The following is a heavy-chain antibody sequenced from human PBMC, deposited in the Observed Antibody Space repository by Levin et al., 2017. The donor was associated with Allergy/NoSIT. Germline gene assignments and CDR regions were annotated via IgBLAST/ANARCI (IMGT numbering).Heavy chain of an antibody. D-gene: IGHD3-10*01. CDR2: IAHDGRNE. V-gene: IGHV3-30*04. CDR1: GFIFNNYA. CDR3: ASHFSMIRGYDNYGMDV. J-gene: IGHJ6*02. Sequence: LSLTCAASGFIFNNYAFHWVRQAPGKGLEWVAVIAHDGRNEYYADSVKDRLTISRDDSRSTLYLQMNSLRAEDTAVYYCASHFSMIRGYDNYGMDVWGQGTTVTVSS.